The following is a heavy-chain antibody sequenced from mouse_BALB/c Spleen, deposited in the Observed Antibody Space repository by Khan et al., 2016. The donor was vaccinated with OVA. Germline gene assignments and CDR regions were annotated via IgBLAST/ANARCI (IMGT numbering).Heavy chain of an antibody. CDR2: ISNLAYSI. J-gene: IGHJ4*01. Sequence: EVQLVESGGGLVQPGGSRKLSCAASGFTFSDYGMAWVLQAPGKGPEWVAFISNLAYSIYYADTVTGRFTIPRENAKNTLYLEMSTLRAEDTAMYYCARSWAMDYWGQGTSVTVSS. CDR3: ARSWAMDY. V-gene: IGHV5-15*02. CDR1: GFTFSDYG.